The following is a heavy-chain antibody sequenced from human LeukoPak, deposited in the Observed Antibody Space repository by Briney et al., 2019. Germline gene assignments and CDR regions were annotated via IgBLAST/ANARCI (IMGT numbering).Heavy chain of an antibody. J-gene: IGHJ4*02. CDR2: ISTSGDIM. Sequence: PGGSLRLSCSASGFTFRNYYMTWLRQTPGKGLEWLSYISTSGDIMDYADSVKGRFTISRDNAKASLYLQVKSLGADDTAIYYCAKGHTYGMIWGQGALVTVSS. CDR3: AKGHTYGMI. D-gene: IGHD5-18*01. V-gene: IGHV3-11*01. CDR1: GFTFRNYY.